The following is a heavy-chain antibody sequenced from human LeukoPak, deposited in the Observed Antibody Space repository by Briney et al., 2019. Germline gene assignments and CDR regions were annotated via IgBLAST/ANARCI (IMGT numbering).Heavy chain of an antibody. Sequence: GGSLRLSCAASGFTFGSYSMNWVRQAPGKGLEWVSSISSSSSYIYYADSVKGRFTISRDNAKNSLYLQMNSLRAEDTAVYYCAKGSWDVVAGVTRGAPFDYWGQGTLVTVSS. D-gene: IGHD2-2*01. CDR3: AKGSWDVVAGVTRGAPFDY. CDR2: ISSSSSYI. V-gene: IGHV3-21*04. CDR1: GFTFGSYS. J-gene: IGHJ4*02.